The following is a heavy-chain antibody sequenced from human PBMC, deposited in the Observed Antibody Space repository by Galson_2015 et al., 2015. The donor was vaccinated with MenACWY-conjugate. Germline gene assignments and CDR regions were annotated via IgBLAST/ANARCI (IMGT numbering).Heavy chain of an antibody. CDR3: ARGSSVVSPFDP. CDR1: GGSISSSSYY. CDR2: IYYSGST. J-gene: IGHJ5*02. Sequence: ETLSLTCTVSGGSISSSSYYWGWIRQPPGKGLEWIGSIYYSGSTYYNLSLKSRVTISVDTSKNQFSLKLSSVTAADTAVYYCARGSSVVSPFDPWGRGTLVTVSS. V-gene: IGHV4-39*07. D-gene: IGHD2-2*01.